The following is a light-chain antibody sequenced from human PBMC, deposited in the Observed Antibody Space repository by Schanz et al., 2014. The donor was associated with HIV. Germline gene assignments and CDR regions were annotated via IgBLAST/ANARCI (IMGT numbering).Light chain of an antibody. CDR3: QQRSNWPPEFT. J-gene: IGKJ3*01. V-gene: IGKV3-11*01. CDR2: GAS. CDR1: QSVSSY. Sequence: EIVLTQSPGTLSLSAGERATLSCRASQSVSSYLAWYQQRPGQPPRLLIYGASTRATGIPARFSGSGSGTDFTLTISSLEPEDFAVYYCQQRSNWPPEFTFGPGTKVDIK.